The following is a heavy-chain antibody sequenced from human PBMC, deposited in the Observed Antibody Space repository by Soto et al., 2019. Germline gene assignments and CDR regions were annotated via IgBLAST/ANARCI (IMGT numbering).Heavy chain of an antibody. D-gene: IGHD2-15*01. CDR2: ISSSSSYI. V-gene: IGHV3-21*01. CDR3: ARGTGYCSGGSCYSDAFDI. Sequence: GGSLRLSCAASGFTFSSYSMNWVRQAPGKGLEWVSSISSSSSYIYYADSVKGRFTISRDNAKNSLYLQMNSLRAEDTAVYYCARGTGYCSGGSCYSDAFDIWGQGTMVTVSS. CDR1: GFTFSSYS. J-gene: IGHJ3*02.